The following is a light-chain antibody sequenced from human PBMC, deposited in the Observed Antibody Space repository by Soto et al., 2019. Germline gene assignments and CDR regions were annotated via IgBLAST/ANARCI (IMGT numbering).Light chain of an antibody. CDR1: QGVDNY. V-gene: IGKV1-27*01. Sequence: QMTQSPSSLSASIGDRVTITCRASQGVDNYLAWYQQRPGKVPRLLIYAASTLQSGVPSRFSGSRSGADFTLTISRLQPEDVATYYCQHYNTALETFGQGTRVEIK. CDR3: QHYNTALET. CDR2: AAS. J-gene: IGKJ1*01.